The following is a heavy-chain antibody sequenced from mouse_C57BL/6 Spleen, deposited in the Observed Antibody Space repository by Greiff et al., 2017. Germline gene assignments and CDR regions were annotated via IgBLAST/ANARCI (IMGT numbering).Heavy chain of an antibody. J-gene: IGHJ2*01. V-gene: IGHV1-52*01. Sequence: QVQLQQSGAELVRPGSSVKLSCKASGYTFTSYWMHWVKQRPIQGLEWIGNIDPSDSETHYNQKFKDKATLTVDKSSSTAYMRLSSLTAEDSAVYYSARSLSPTTVVAMSAFDYWGQGTTLTVSS. D-gene: IGHD1-1*01. CDR1: GYTFTSYW. CDR3: ARSLSPTTVVAMSAFDY. CDR2: IDPSDSET.